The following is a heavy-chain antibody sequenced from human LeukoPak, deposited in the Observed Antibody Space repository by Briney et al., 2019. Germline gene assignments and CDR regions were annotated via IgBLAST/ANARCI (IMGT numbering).Heavy chain of an antibody. CDR2: IRSDGTNK. CDR3: AKDQFKPSGITMVRGVRGYYYYMDV. D-gene: IGHD3-10*01. V-gene: IGHV3-30*02. Sequence: GGSLRLSCAASGFTFSSYSMNWVRQAPGKGLEWVAFIRSDGTNKYYADSVRGRFTISRDNSKNTLYLQMNSLRAEDTAVYYCAKDQFKPSGITMVRGVRGYYYYMDVWGKGTTVTISS. CDR1: GFTFSSYS. J-gene: IGHJ6*03.